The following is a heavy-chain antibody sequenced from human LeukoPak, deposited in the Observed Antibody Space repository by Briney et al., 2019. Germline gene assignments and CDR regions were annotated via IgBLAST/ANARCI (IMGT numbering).Heavy chain of an antibody. CDR2: ISYDGSNK. Sequence: TGGSLRLSCAASGFTFSSYGMHWVRQAPGKGLEWVAVISYDGSNKYYADSVKGRFTISRDNSKNTLYLQMNSLRAEDTAVYYCAKLQKVDAFDIWAKGQWSPSLQ. D-gene: IGHD1-1*01. CDR3: AKLQKVDAFDI. V-gene: IGHV3-30*18. J-gene: IGHJ3*02. CDR1: GFTFSSYG.